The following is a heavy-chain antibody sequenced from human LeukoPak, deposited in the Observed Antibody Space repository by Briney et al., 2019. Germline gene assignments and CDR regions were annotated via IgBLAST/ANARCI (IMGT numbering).Heavy chain of an antibody. V-gene: IGHV4-39*07. D-gene: IGHD6-13*01. CDR2: INHSGST. J-gene: IGHJ6*03. CDR3: ARGYSSSWYYYYYYYMDV. Sequence: SETLSLTCTVSGGSISTSNYYWSWIRQPPGKGLEWIGEINHSGSTNYNPSLKSRVTISVDTSKNQFSLKLSSVTAADTAVYYCARGYSSSWYYYYYYYMDVWGKGTTVTVSS. CDR1: GGSISTSNYY.